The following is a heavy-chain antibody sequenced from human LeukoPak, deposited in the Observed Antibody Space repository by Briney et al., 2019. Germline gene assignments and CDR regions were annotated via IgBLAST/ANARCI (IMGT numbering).Heavy chain of an antibody. D-gene: IGHD3-22*01. CDR1: GFTFSSYL. J-gene: IGHJ4*02. CDR3: VRGYSSGYRLDY. CDR2: INGDGSST. V-gene: IGHV3-74*01. Sequence: GGSLRLSCAASGFTFSSYLMHWVRQDPVKGLLWVSRINGDGSSTDYADSEKGRFTISRDNAKNAVYLQMNSLKAEDTAVYYCVRGYSSGYRLDYWGQGTLVTVSS.